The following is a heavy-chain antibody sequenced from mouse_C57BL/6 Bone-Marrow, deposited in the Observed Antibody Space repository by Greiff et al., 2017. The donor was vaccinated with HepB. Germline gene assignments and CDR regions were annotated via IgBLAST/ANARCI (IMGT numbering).Heavy chain of an antibody. CDR1: GYTFTSYW. V-gene: IGHV1-50*01. CDR3: ARWGYGYDEGFDY. D-gene: IGHD2-2*01. Sequence: QVQLQQPGAELVKPGASVKLSCKASGYTFTSYWMQWVKQRPGQGLEWIGEIDPSDSYTNYNQKFKGKATLTVDQSSSTAYMQLNSLTSEDSAVYYCARWGYGYDEGFDYWGQGTTLTVSS. J-gene: IGHJ2*01. CDR2: IDPSDSYT.